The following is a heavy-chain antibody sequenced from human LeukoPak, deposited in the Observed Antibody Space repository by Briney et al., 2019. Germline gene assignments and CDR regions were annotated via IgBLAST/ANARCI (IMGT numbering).Heavy chain of an antibody. CDR1: GGSFSGYY. D-gene: IGHD3-16*01. CDR2: TNHSGST. CDR3: ANYGPFGPFDY. Sequence: SETLSLTCAVYGGSFSGYYWSWIRQPPGKGLEWIGETNHSGSTNYNPSLKSRVTISVDTSKNQFSLKLSSVTAADTAVYYCANYGPFGPFDYWGQGTLVTVSS. J-gene: IGHJ4*02. V-gene: IGHV4-34*01.